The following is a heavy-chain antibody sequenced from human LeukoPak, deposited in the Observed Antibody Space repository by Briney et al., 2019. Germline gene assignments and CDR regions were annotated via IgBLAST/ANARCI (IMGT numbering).Heavy chain of an antibody. V-gene: IGHV3-7*01. Sequence: PSETLSLTCTVSGGSISSGSYYWSWIRQAPGKGLEWVANIKQDGSEKYYVDSVKGRFTISRDNAKNSLYLQMNSLRAEDTAVYYCARSEVPAAMRWPSLFDYWGQGTLVTVSS. CDR1: GGSISSGSYY. CDR3: ARSEVPAAMRWPSLFDY. D-gene: IGHD2-2*01. CDR2: IKQDGSEK. J-gene: IGHJ4*02.